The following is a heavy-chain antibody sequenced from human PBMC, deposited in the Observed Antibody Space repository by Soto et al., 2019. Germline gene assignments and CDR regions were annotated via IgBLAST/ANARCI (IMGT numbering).Heavy chain of an antibody. CDR3: AREPYNTWPFDY. J-gene: IGHJ4*02. D-gene: IGHD1-20*01. CDR1: GFTFSSYA. Sequence: QVQLVESGGGVVQPERSLRLSCAASGFTFSSYAMHWVRQAPGKGLEWVALISYDGSNKYYADSVKGRFTISRDNSKNTLYLQMDSLRVEDTAVYYCAREPYNTWPFDYWGQGTLVTVSS. V-gene: IGHV3-30-3*01. CDR2: ISYDGSNK.